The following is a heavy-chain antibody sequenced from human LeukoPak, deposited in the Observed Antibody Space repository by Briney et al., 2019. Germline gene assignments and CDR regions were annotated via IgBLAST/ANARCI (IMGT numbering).Heavy chain of an antibody. CDR3: ARDSRKVAARDIAAFDY. V-gene: IGHV1-2*06. D-gene: IGHD6-6*01. J-gene: IGHJ4*02. Sequence: GASVKVSCKASRYTFTGYYMHWVRQAPGQGLEWMGRINPNSGGTNYAQKFQGRVTMTRDTSISTAYMELSRLRSDDTAVYYCARDSRKVAARDIAAFDYWGQGTLVTVSS. CDR1: RYTFTGYY. CDR2: INPNSGGT.